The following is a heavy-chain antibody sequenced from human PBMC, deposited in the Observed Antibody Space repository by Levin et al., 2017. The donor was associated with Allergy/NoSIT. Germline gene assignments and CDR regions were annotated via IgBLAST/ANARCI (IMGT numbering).Heavy chain of an antibody. CDR2: IWYDGSNK. V-gene: IGHV3-33*01. CDR3: ARAGDGSSGWYEHWYFDR. J-gene: IGHJ2*01. CDR1: GFTFSSYG. D-gene: IGHD6-19*01. Sequence: PGGSLRLSCAASGFTFSSYGMHWVRQAPGKGLEWVAVIWYDGSNKYYADSVKGRFTISRDNSKNTLYLQMNSLRAEDTAVYYCARAGDGSSGWYEHWYFDRWGRGTLVTVSS.